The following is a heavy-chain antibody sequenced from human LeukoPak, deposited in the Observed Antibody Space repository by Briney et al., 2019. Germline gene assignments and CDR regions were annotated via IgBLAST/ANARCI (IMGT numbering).Heavy chain of an antibody. D-gene: IGHD4-17*01. V-gene: IGHV4-34*01. CDR1: GGSFSGYS. J-gene: IGHJ6*03. CDR3: ARYTVTTHYYYYYYLDV. CDR2: INHSGTT. Sequence: KPSETLSLTCAVYGGSFSGYSWTWIRQPPGKGLEWIGEINHSGTTDYNPSLKSRVTISVDTSKNQFSLKLTSVTAADTAVYYCARYTVTTHYYYYYYLDVWGKGTTVTISS.